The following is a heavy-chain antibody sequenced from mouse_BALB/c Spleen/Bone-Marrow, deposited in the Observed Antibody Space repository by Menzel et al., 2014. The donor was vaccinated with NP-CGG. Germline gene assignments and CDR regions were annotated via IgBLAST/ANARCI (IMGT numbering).Heavy chain of an antibody. CDR3: TSYSNYWYFDV. CDR1: GYSITSGYS. D-gene: IGHD2-5*01. CDR2: IHHSGST. J-gene: IGHJ1*01. Sequence: EVKLMESGPDLVKPSQSLPLTCTVTGYSITSGYSWHWIRQFPGNKLEWMGYIHHSGSTNYNPSLRSRISITRDTSKNQFFLHLNSVTTEDTATYYCTSYSNYWYFDVWGAGTTVTVSS. V-gene: IGHV3-1*02.